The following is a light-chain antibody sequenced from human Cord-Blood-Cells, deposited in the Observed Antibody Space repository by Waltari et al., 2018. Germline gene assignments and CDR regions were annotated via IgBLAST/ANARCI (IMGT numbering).Light chain of an antibody. J-gene: IGLJ3*02. CDR1: SSDVGGFNY. CDR2: EVS. Sequence: QSALTQPRSVSGSPGQSVTISCTGTSSDVGGFNYASWYQQHPGKAPKLMIYEVSKRPSGVPDRFSGSKSGNTASLTISGLQAEDEADYYCCSYEGSSWVFGGGTKLTVL. V-gene: IGLV2-11*01. CDR3: CSYEGSSWV.